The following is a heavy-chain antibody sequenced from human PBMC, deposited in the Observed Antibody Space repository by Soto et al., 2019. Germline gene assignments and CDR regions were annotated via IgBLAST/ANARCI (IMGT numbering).Heavy chain of an antibody. D-gene: IGHD2-2*01. CDR3: ARRRCTTTTCFDP. J-gene: IGHJ5*02. Sequence: SETLSLTCSVSGGSINSGNYYWSWIRQHPGKGLEWIGYISYSGSAHYNPSLRSRVFISVDTSRNQFSLKLSSVTAADTAVYYCARRRCTTTTCFDPWGQGTLVTVSS. V-gene: IGHV4-31*03. CDR2: ISYSGSA. CDR1: GGSINSGNYY.